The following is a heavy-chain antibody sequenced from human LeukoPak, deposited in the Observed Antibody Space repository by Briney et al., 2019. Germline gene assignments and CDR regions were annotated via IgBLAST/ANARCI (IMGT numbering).Heavy chain of an antibody. J-gene: IGHJ4*02. CDR3: ARGGDGVLDYFDY. CDR2: ISYDGSNK. Sequence: GGSLRLSCAASGFTFSSYAMHWVRQARGKGLEWVAVISYDGSNKYYADSVKGRFTISRDNSKNTLYLQMNSLRAEDTAVYYCARGGDGVLDYFDYWGQGTLVTVSS. D-gene: IGHD4-17*01. V-gene: IGHV3-30-3*01. CDR1: GFTFSSYA.